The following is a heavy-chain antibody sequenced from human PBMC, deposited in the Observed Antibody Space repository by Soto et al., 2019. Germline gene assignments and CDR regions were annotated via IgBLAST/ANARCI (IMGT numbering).Heavy chain of an antibody. CDR3: ARPSSSLKKASPGVPNY. D-gene: IGHD6-6*01. CDR2: ISAYNGNT. CDR1: GYTFTSYG. V-gene: IGHV1-18*01. J-gene: IGHJ4*02. Sequence: QVQLVQSGAEVKKPGASVKVSCKASGYTFTSYGISWVRQAPGQGLEWMGWISAYNGNTNYAQKLQGRVSMTTDTSTSTAYMELRSLRSDDTAVYYCARPSSSLKKASPGVPNYWGQGTLVTVSS.